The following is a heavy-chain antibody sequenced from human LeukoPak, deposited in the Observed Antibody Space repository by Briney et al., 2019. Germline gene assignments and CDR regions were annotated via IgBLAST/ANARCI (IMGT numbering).Heavy chain of an antibody. CDR1: GFTVSINY. CDR2: ISTSGGAT. Sequence: GGSLRLSCAASGFTVSINYMSWVRQAPGKGLEWVSTISTSGGATYYADSVKGRFTISRDNSKNTLYLQMNSLRAEDTAVYYCAKDKGTAAYYFDYWGQGTLVTVSS. J-gene: IGHJ4*02. D-gene: IGHD3-16*01. V-gene: IGHV3-23*01. CDR3: AKDKGTAAYYFDY.